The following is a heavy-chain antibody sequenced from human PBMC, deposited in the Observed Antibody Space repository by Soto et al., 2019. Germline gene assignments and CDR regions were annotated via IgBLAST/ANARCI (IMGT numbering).Heavy chain of an antibody. CDR1: GYTFTSYG. D-gene: IGHD2-21*01. J-gene: IGHJ3*02. CDR2: ISAYNGNT. V-gene: IGHV1-18*01. Sequence: GASVNVSCKASGYTFTSYGISWVRQAPGQGLEWMGWISAYNGNTNYAQKVQGRVTMTTDTSTSTAYMELRSLRSDDTAVYYCARELTVVPQYDAFDIWGQGTMVTVSS. CDR3: ARELTVVPQYDAFDI.